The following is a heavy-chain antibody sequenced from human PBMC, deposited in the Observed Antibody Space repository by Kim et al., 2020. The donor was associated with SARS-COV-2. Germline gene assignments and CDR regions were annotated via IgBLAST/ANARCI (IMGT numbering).Heavy chain of an antibody. CDR3: ARGRLRTMVRGGNWFDP. CDR2: INHSGST. J-gene: IGHJ5*02. D-gene: IGHD3-10*01. V-gene: IGHV4-34*01. Sequence: SETLSLTCAVYGGSFSGYYWSWIRQPPGKGLEWIGEINHSGSTNYNPSLKSRVTISVDTSKNQFSLKLSSVTAADTAVYYCARGRLRTMVRGGNWFDPWGQGTLVTVSS. CDR1: GGSFSGYY.